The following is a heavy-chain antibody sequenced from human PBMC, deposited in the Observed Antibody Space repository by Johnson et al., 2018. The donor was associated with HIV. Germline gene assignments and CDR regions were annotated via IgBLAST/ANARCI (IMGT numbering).Heavy chain of an antibody. Sequence: QVQLVESGGGVVQPGRSLRLSCAASGFTFSSYAMHWVRQAPGKGLEWVAVIWYDGSNKYYADSVKGRFTISRDNSKNTLYLQMNSLRAEDTAVYYCARGIAAAPLWAFDIWGQGTMVTVSS. CDR2: IWYDGSNK. D-gene: IGHD6-13*01. V-gene: IGHV3-30*04. CDR1: GFTFSSYA. J-gene: IGHJ3*02. CDR3: ARGIAAAPLWAFDI.